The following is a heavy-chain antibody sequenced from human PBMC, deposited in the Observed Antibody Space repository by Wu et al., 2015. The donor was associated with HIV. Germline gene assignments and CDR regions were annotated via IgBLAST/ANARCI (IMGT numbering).Heavy chain of an antibody. J-gene: IGHJ5*02. CDR3: AREGSRTTWFDP. CDR1: GYTFTSYY. D-gene: IGHD1-1*01. CDR2: INPSGGST. Sequence: QVQLVQSGAEVKKPGASVKVSCKASGYTFTSYYMHWVRQAPGQGLEWMGVINPSGGSTGYAQKFQGRVTVTRDTSTSTVYMELSSLRSDDTAVYYCAREGSRTTWFDPWGQGTLVTVSS. V-gene: IGHV1-46*01.